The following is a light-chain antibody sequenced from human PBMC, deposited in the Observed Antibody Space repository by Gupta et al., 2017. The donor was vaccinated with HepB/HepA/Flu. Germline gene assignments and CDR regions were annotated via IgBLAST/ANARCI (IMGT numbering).Light chain of an antibody. CDR1: SSDVGGYNY. J-gene: IGLJ2*01. CDR2: DVS. CDR3: SSYTSSSTVV. V-gene: IGLV2-14*01. Sequence: QSALTQPASVSGSPGQSIPISCTGTSSDVGGYNYVSWYQQHPGKAPKLMIYDVSNRPSGVANRFSGSKSGNTASLTISGRQAEDEADYYCSSYTSSSTVVFGGGTKLTVL.